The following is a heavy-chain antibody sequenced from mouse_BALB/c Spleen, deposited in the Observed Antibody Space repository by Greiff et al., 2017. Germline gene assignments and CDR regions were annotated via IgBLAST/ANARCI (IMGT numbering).Heavy chain of an antibody. Sequence: QVQLKQSAAELARPGASVKMSCKASGYTFTSYTMHWVKQRPGQGLEWIGYINPSSGYTEYNQKFKDKTTLTADKSSSTAYMQLSSLTSEDSAVYYCARTPAYYRYDGYYFDYWGQGTTLTVSS. D-gene: IGHD2-14*01. J-gene: IGHJ2*01. CDR1: GYTFTSYT. CDR3: ARTPAYYRYDGYYFDY. CDR2: INPSSGYT. V-gene: IGHV1-4*02.